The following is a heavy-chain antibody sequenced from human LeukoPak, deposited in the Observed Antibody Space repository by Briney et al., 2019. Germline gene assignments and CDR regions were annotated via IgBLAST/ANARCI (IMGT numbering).Heavy chain of an antibody. V-gene: IGHV3-11*01. CDR1: GFSFGDYY. J-gene: IGHJ4*02. Sequence: GGSLRLSCAASGFSFGDYYMSWIRQAPGKGLEWVSYISGGGSTIYYADSVKGRFTISRDNAKNSLYLQMNSLRAEDTAVYYCARGFGELYYFDYWGQGTLVTVSS. D-gene: IGHD3-10*01. CDR3: ARGFGELYYFDY. CDR2: ISGGGSTI.